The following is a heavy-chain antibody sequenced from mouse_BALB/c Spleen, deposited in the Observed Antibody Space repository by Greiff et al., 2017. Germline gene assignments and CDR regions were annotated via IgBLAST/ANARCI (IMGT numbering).Heavy chain of an antibody. CDR3: ARSVTVVGYFDV. V-gene: IGHV5-17*02. Sequence: EVNVVESGGGLVQPGGSRKLSCAASGFTFSSFGMHWVRQAPEKGLEWVAYISSGSSTIYYADTVKGRFTISRDNPKNTLFLQMTSLRSEDTAMYYCARSVTVVGYFDVWGAGTTVTVSS. J-gene: IGHJ1*01. D-gene: IGHD1-1*01. CDR1: GFTFSSFG. CDR2: ISSGSSTI.